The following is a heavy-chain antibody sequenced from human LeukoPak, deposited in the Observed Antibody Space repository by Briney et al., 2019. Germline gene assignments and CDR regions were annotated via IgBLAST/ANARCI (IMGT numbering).Heavy chain of an antibody. CDR2: INGSGSYI. CDR3: ARDIHSVAFDI. CDR1: GFPFSSYT. J-gene: IGHJ3*02. Sequence: GGSLRLSCATSGFPFSSYTLNWVRQAPGKGMEWVSSINGSGSYIYYADSLKGRFTISRDHAKNALYLQMNSLRVEDTAVYYCARDIHSVAFDIWGQGTMVTVSS. V-gene: IGHV3-21*01.